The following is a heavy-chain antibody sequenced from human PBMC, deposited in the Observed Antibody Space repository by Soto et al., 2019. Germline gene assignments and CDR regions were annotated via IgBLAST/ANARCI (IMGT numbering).Heavy chain of an antibody. V-gene: IGHV3-23*01. CDR2: ISGSGGST. CDR3: AKYRGITGTTSWDFKN. J-gene: IGHJ4*02. Sequence: GGSLRLSCAASGFTFSSYAMSWVRQAPGKGLEWVSAISGSGGSTYYADSVKGRFTISRDNSKNTLYLQMNSLRAEDTAVYYCAKYRGITGTTSWDFKNWGQGTLVTVSS. D-gene: IGHD1-7*01. CDR1: GFTFSSYA.